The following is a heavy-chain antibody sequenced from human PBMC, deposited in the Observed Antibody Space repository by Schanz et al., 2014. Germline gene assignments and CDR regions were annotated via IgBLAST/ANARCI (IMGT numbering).Heavy chain of an antibody. CDR2: ISSSGTTI. Sequence: VQLVGSGGGLIQPGGSLRLSCTASGFAFSSYSMNWVRQAPGKGLEWVSYISSSGTTIYYADSVKGRFTISRDNAKNSLFPQMNSLRVEDTAVYYCAKDSTHIDIVLVPTAIDYWGQGTLVTVSS. CDR3: AKDSTHIDIVLVPTAIDY. J-gene: IGHJ4*02. D-gene: IGHD2-2*01. CDR1: GFAFSSYS. V-gene: IGHV3-48*01.